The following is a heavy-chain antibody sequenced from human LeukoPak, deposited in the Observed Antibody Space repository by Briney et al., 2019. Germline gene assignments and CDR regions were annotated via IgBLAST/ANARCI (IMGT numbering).Heavy chain of an antibody. J-gene: IGHJ5*02. CDR1: GGTFSSYA. CDR2: IIPIFGTA. CDR3: ATRYYDSSSSIDR. D-gene: IGHD3-22*01. V-gene: IGHV1-69*06. Sequence: GASVKVSCKASGGTFSSYAISWVRQAPGQGLEWMGGIIPIFGTANYAQKFQGRVTMTEDTSTDTAYMELSSLRSEDTAVYYCATRYYDSSSSIDRWGQGTLVTVSS.